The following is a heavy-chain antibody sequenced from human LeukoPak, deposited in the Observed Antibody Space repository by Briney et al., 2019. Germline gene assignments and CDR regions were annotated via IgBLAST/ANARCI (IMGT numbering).Heavy chain of an antibody. J-gene: IGHJ3*02. CDR3: ARGDYGDYEGAFDI. V-gene: IGHV3-30-3*01. Sequence: GRSLRLSCAASGFTFSSYAMHWVRQAPGKGLEWVAVISYDGSNKYYADSVKGRFTISRDNSKNTLYLQMNSLRAEDTAVYYCARGDYGDYEGAFDIWGQGTMVTVSS. CDR2: ISYDGSNK. D-gene: IGHD4-17*01. CDR1: GFTFSSYA.